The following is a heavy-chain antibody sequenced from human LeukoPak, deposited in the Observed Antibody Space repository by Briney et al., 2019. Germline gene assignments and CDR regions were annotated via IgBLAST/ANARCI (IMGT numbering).Heavy chain of an antibody. J-gene: IGHJ6*02. V-gene: IGHV3-23*01. CDR1: GFTFSSYA. CDR2: ISGSGGST. D-gene: IGHD3-3*01. Sequence: PGRSLRLSCAASGFTFSSYAMSWVRQAPGKGLEWVSAISGSGGSTYYADSVKGRFTISRDNSKNTLYLQMNSLRAEDTAVYYCATPLLTYYDFWSGYYKKRIMDVWGRGTTVTVSS. CDR3: ATPLLTYYDFWSGYYKKRIMDV.